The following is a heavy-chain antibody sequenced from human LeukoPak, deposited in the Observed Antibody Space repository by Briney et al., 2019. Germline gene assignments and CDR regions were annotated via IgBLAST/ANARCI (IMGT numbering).Heavy chain of an antibody. CDR1: GLSFGTSW. D-gene: IGHD3-22*01. V-gene: IGHV3-74*01. CDR3: ARASSSGYRGADY. J-gene: IGHJ4*02. CDR2: INSDGSDT. Sequence: PGGSLRLSCAASGLSFGTSWLYWVRQAPGQGLVWVSRINSDGSDTAYVDSVKGRFTISRDNAKNSLYLQMNSLRAEDTAVYYCARASSSGYRGADYWGQGTLVTVSS.